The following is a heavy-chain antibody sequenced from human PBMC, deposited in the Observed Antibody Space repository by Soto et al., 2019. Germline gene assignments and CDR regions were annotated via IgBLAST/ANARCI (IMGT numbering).Heavy chain of an antibody. CDR3: AKDLVDGSSWYNWFYP. V-gene: IGHV3-23*01. CDR2: ISGSGGST. Sequence: GGSLRLSCAASGFTFSSYAMSWVRQAPGKGLEWVSAISGSGGSTYYADSVKGRFTISRDNSKNTLYLQMNSLRAEDTAVYYCAKDLVDGSSWYNWFYPWGQGTLVTVSS. D-gene: IGHD6-13*01. J-gene: IGHJ5*02. CDR1: GFTFSSYA.